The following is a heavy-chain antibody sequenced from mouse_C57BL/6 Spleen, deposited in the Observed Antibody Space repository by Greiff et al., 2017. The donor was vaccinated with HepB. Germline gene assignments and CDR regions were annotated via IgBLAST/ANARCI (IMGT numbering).Heavy chain of an antibody. CDR2: ISSGSSTI. V-gene: IGHV5-17*01. CDR1: GFTFSDYG. Sequence: DVQLVESGGGLVKPGGSLKLSCAASGFTFSDYGMHWVRQAPEKGLEWVAYISSGSSTIYYADTVKGRFTISRDNAKNTLFLQMTSLRSEDTAMYYCARSATVVARDYAMDYWGQGTSVTVSS. CDR3: ARSATVVARDYAMDY. J-gene: IGHJ4*01. D-gene: IGHD1-1*01.